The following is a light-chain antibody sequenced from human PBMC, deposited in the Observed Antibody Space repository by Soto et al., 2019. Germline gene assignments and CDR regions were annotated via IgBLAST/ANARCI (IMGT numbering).Light chain of an antibody. CDR3: QQYGSPRGT. CDR2: GTS. V-gene: IGKV3-15*01. J-gene: IGKJ1*01. Sequence: EIVMTQSPATLSVSPGEGGTLSCRASQSISRNLAWYQQKPGQAPRLLIYGTSTRATGIPARFSGSGSGTDFTLTISRLEPEDFAIYYCQQYGSPRGTFGQGTKVDIK. CDR1: QSISRN.